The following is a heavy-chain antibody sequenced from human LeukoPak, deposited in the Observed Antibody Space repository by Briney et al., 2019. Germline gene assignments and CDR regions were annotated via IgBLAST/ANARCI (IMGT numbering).Heavy chain of an antibody. CDR1: GYTFSSYT. CDR2: ISSSSSTI. D-gene: IGHD1-26*01. CDR3: ARMVRATTIGSTVPFDY. V-gene: IGHV3-48*01. Sequence: GGSLRLSCAASGYTFSSYTMNWVRQAPGKGLEWVSYISSSSSTIYYADSVKGRFTISRDNAKNSLYLQVNSLRAEDTAVYYCARMVRATTIGSTVPFDYWGQGTLVTVSS. J-gene: IGHJ4*02.